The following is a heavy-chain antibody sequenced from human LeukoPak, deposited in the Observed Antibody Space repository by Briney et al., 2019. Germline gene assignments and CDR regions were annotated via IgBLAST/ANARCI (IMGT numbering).Heavy chain of an antibody. V-gene: IGHV4-34*01. D-gene: IGHD3-22*01. CDR2: INHSGST. Sequence: RPSETLSLTCIVSGGSFTSDYWTWIRQPPGKGLEWIGEINHSGSTNYNPSLKSRVTISVDTSKNQFSLKLRSVTAADTAVYYCARGVVITGLDYWGQGTLVTVSS. CDR1: GGSFTSDY. J-gene: IGHJ4*02. CDR3: ARGVVITGLDY.